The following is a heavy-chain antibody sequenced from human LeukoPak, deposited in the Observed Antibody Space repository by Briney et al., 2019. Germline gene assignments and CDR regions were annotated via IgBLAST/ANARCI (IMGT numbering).Heavy chain of an antibody. Sequence: SETLSLTCTVSGYSISSGYYWGWIRQPPGKGLEWIGSIYHDGSTIYNPSLKSRVTISVDTSRNQFSLKLSSVTAADTAVYYYARRRGNYYDSSGYSPFDYWGQGTLVTVSS. J-gene: IGHJ4*02. CDR3: ARRRGNYYDSSGYSPFDY. CDR1: GYSISSGYY. V-gene: IGHV4-38-2*02. CDR2: IYHDGST. D-gene: IGHD3-22*01.